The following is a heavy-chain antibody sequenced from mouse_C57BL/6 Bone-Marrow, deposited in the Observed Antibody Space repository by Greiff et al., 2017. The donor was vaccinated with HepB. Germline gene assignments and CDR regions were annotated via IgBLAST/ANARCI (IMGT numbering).Heavy chain of an antibody. Sequence: EVKLMESEGGLVQPGSSMKLSCTASGFTFSDYYMAWVRQVPEKGLEWVANINYDGSSTYYLDSLKSRFIISRDNAKNILYLQMSSLKSEDTATYYCARAYDYTSAWFAYWGQGTLVTVSA. CDR2: INYDGSST. V-gene: IGHV5-16*01. CDR3: ARAYDYTSAWFAY. CDR1: GFTFSDYY. D-gene: IGHD2-4*01. J-gene: IGHJ3*01.